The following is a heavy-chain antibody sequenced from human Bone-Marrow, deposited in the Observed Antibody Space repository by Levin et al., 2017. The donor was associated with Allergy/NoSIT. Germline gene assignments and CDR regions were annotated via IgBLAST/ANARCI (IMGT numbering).Heavy chain of an antibody. CDR1: DVSIKTYY. CDR3: AKARCRSSWYGAGMDV. Sequence: PSETLSLTCTVSDVSIKTYYWSWIRQSPAKGLEWIGYFDDSGTSDYNPSLKSRATISIDTSNNRFSLKLTSVTGADTAVYYCAKARCRSSWYGAGMDVWGQGATVIVSS. J-gene: IGHJ6*02. V-gene: IGHV4-59*01. D-gene: IGHD6-13*01. CDR2: FDDSGTS.